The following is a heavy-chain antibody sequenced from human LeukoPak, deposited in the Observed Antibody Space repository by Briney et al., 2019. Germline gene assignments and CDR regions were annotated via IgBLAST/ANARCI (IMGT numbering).Heavy chain of an antibody. CDR3: ATGIAVAGTGYFQH. V-gene: IGHV1-24*01. CDR1: GYTLTELS. D-gene: IGHD6-19*01. J-gene: IGHJ1*01. Sequence: ASVKVSCKVSGYTLTELSMHWVRQAPGKGLEWMGGFDPEDGETIYAQKFQGRVTMTEDTSTDTAYIELSSLRSEDTAVYYCATGIAVAGTGYFQHWGQGTLVTVSS. CDR2: FDPEDGET.